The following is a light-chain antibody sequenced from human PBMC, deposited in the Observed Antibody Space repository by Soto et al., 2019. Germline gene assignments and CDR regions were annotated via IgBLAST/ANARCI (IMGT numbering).Light chain of an antibody. CDR2: EGN. J-gene: IGLJ1*01. CDR3: CSYAGTNTFG. Sequence: QSVLTQPAYVSGSPGQSITISCTGTSSDVGSYNLVSWYQQHPGKAPKLMIYEGNKRPSGVSNRFSGSKSANTASLTISGLQTEDEADYYCCSYAGTNTFGFGTGTKLTVL. CDR1: SSDVGSYNL. V-gene: IGLV2-23*01.